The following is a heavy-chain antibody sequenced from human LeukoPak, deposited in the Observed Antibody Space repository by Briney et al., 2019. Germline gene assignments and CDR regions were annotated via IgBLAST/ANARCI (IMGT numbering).Heavy chain of an antibody. V-gene: IGHV3-30*03. CDR3: ARDVLYYDSSGHTG. J-gene: IGHJ4*02. CDR1: GFTFSSYG. Sequence: PGGSLRLSCAASGFTFSSYGMHWVRQAPGKGLEWVAVISYDGSNKYYADSVKGRFTISRDNSKNTLYLQMNSLRAEDTAVYYCARDVLYYDSSGHTGWGQGTLVTVSS. CDR2: ISYDGSNK. D-gene: IGHD3-22*01.